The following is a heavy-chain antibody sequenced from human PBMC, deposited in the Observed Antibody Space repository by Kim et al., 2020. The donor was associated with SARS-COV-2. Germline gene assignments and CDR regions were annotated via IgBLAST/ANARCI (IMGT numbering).Heavy chain of an antibody. CDR2: INHSGST. V-gene: IGHV4-34*01. CDR1: GGSFSGYY. D-gene: IGHD3-22*01. CDR3: ARGDTNYYDSPDFDY. Sequence: SETLSLTCAVYGGSFSGYYWSWIRQPPGKGLEWIGEINHSGSTNYNPSLKSRVTISVDTSKNQFSLKLSSVTAADTAVYYCARGDTNYYDSPDFDYWGQGTLVTVSS. J-gene: IGHJ4*02.